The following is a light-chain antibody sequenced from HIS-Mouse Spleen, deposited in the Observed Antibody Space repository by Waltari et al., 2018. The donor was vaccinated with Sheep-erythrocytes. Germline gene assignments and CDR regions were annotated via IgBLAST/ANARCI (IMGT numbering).Light chain of an antibody. CDR1: NIRSKN. Sequence: SYELTQPLSVSVALGQTARITCGGNNIRSKNVHWYQPKPGQAPVLVIYRDSNRPSGIPERFSGSNSGNTATLTISRAQAGDEADYYCQVWDSSTAVFGGGTKLTVL. J-gene: IGLJ2*01. V-gene: IGLV3-9*01. CDR3: QVWDSSTAV. CDR2: RDS.